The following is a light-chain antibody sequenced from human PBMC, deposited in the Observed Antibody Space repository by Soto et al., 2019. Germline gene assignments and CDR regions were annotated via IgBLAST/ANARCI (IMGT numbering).Light chain of an antibody. Sequence: DIQMTQSPSTLCASEGDRVAITCRASQVITNRVAWYQLKPGKAPKVLIYDALNLESGVPSRFSGSGYGTEFTLTISSLQPDDFATYYCQQYMSYSFGQGTKVDI. CDR1: QVITNR. CDR2: DAL. CDR3: QQYMSYS. V-gene: IGKV1-5*01. J-gene: IGKJ1*01.